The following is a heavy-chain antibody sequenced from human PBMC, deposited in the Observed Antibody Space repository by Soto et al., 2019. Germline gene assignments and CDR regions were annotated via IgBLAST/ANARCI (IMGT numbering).Heavy chain of an antibody. CDR2: LNPHSANT. CDR3: ARGVSGHTSTSDY. V-gene: IGHV1-8*02. Sequence: QVQLLQSGAEVKEPGASVRVSCKTSGYNFGSYDVNWVRQAAGQGLEWMGWLNPHSANTGLAQKFQGGVFMTRDTSIDTAYMDLVSLRSDDTAVYYCARGVSGHTSTSDYWGQGTLVTVSS. D-gene: IGHD2-15*01. J-gene: IGHJ4*02. CDR1: GYNFGSYD.